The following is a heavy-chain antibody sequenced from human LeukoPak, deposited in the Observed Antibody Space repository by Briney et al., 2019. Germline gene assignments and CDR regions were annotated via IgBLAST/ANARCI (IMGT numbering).Heavy chain of an antibody. V-gene: IGHV3-21*01. Sequence: SVKGRLTISRDNAKNSLYLQMNSLRAEDTAVYYCAKDYRGDGTSCAAYWGQGTLVTVSS. J-gene: IGHJ4*02. D-gene: IGHD2-2*01. CDR3: AKDYRGDGTSCAAY.